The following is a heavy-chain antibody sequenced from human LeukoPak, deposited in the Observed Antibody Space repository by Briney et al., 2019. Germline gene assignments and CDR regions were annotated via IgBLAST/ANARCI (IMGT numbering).Heavy chain of an antibody. CDR2: IYYSGST. D-gene: IGHD6-19*01. Sequence: PSETLSLTCTVSGGSISSSSYYWGWIRQHPGKGLEWIGSIYYSGSTYYNPSLKSRVTISVDTSKNQFSLKLSSVTAADTAVYYCARQDHQWLGKNNWLDPWGQGTLVTVSS. J-gene: IGHJ5*02. CDR1: GGSISSSSYY. V-gene: IGHV4-39*01. CDR3: ARQDHQWLGKNNWLDP.